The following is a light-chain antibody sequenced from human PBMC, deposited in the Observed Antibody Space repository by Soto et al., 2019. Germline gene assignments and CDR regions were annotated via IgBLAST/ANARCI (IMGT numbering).Light chain of an antibody. V-gene: IGLV2-14*01. CDR3: SSYTSSSPIYV. CDR2: EVS. Sequence: QSLLTEPSSLSGSPGQSITISCTGTISDVGGYNYGSWYRQHPGKAPKLMIYEVSNRPSGFSNRFSGSKSGNTASLTISGLRAEDEADYYCSSYTSSSPIYVFGTGTKVTVL. CDR1: ISDVGGYNY. J-gene: IGLJ1*01.